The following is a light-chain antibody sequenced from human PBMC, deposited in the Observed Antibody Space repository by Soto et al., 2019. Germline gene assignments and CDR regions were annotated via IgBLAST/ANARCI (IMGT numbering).Light chain of an antibody. Sequence: EKMLTLSPCTVSLYPGERATLSCRASQSVSNNYLAWYQQKPGQAPRLLIYGASNRATGIPDRFSGSGSGTDFTLTISSLQSEDFAVYYCPQYTNWPRLTFAQRTRLEIK. CDR2: GAS. V-gene: IGKV3D-15*01. J-gene: IGKJ5*01. CDR1: QSVSNN. CDR3: PQYTNWPRLT.